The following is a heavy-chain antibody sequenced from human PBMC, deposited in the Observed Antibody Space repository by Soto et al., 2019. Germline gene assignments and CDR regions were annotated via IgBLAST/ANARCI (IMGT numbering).Heavy chain of an antibody. CDR3: PRDGGYGSGSYYYAY. CDR1: GGSISSGGYY. V-gene: IGHV4-31*03. J-gene: IGHJ4*02. Sequence: QLQLQESGPGLVKPSQTLSLTCTVSGGSISSGGYYWSWLRQHPGKGLEWIGYIYYSGSTYYNPSLKSRVTISLDTSKNQFSLKLSFVTTADTAVYYCPRDGGYGSGSYYYAYWCQGSLLTVSS. CDR2: IYYSGST. D-gene: IGHD3-10*01.